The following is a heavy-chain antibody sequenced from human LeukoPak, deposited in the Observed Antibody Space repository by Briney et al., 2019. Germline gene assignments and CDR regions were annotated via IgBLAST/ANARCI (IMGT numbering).Heavy chain of an antibody. V-gene: IGHV3-20*01. Sequence: GGSLRLSCAASGFTFDDYGMSWVRHAPGKGLELVSGINWNGGSTGYADSAKGRFTISRDNAKNSLYLQMNSLRAEDTALYHCARGGSGSYPYYFDYWGQGTLVSVSS. CDR2: INWNGGST. CDR1: GFTFDDYG. CDR3: ARGGSGSYPYYFDY. J-gene: IGHJ4*02. D-gene: IGHD1-26*01.